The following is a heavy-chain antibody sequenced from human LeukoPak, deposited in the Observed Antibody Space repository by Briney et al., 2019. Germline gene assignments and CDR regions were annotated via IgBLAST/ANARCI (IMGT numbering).Heavy chain of an antibody. CDR2: INSVGTIT. CDR3: ARLTTTGGI. D-gene: IGHD4-17*01. Sequence: TGGSLRLSCAASGFTFSSYWMHWVRQVSGKGLVWVSRINSVGTITSYADSVKGRFTISRDNAKNTLFLQMNSLRAEETAVYYCARLTTTGGIWGQGTLVTVSS. J-gene: IGHJ4*02. V-gene: IGHV3-74*01. CDR1: GFTFSSYW.